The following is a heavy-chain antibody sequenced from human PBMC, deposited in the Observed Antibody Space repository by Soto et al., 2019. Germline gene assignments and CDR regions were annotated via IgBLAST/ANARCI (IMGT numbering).Heavy chain of an antibody. CDR1: GFTFSSYG. CDR3: ARDTPSLRVAGYGMDV. D-gene: IGHD3-3*01. V-gene: IGHV3-33*01. CDR2: IWYDGSNK. Sequence: PGGSLRLSCAASGFTFSSYGMHWVRQAPGKGLEWVAVIWYDGSNKYYADSVKGRFTISRDNSKNTLYLQMNSLRAEDTAVYYCARDTPSLRVAGYGMDVWGQGXTVTVSS. J-gene: IGHJ6*02.